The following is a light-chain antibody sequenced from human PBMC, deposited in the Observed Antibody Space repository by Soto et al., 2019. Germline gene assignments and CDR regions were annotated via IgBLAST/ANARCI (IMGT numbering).Light chain of an antibody. V-gene: IGKV1-5*01. CDR2: DAS. Sequence: DILMTQSPSTLSASVGDRVTITCRASQGISSWLAWYQQKPGKAPRLLIYDASSLLSGVPSRFSGSGSGAEFTVTIRSLKTDELGTYDCQQYHTYCYTCGKETKLQI. J-gene: IGKJ2*01. CDR3: QQYHTYCYT. CDR1: QGISSW.